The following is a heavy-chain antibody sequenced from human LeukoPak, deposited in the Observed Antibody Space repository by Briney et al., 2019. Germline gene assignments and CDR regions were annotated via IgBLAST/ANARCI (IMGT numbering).Heavy chain of an antibody. D-gene: IGHD3-16*02. CDR1: GYSFINNW. Sequence: PGESLKISCQASGYSFINNWIGWVRQLPGKGLEWMGIIYPGDSDTRYSPSFQGQVTMSADKSITTAYLQWSSLQPSDTAMYYCARRDASFNFDYWGQGTLVTISS. V-gene: IGHV5-51*01. J-gene: IGHJ4*02. CDR2: IYPGDSDT. CDR3: ARRDASFNFDY.